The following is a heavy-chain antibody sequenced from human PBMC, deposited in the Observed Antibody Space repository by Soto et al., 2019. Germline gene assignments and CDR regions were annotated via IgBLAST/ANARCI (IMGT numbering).Heavy chain of an antibody. CDR2: IYYSGST. D-gene: IGHD1-7*01. CDR1: GGSISSGGYY. J-gene: IGHJ6*02. CDR3: ARLKLELRLRLDYYGMDV. V-gene: IGHV4-31*03. Sequence: SETLSLTCTVSGGSISSGGYYWSWIRQHPGKGLEWIGYIYYSGSTYYNPSLKSRVTISVDTSKNQFSLKLSSVTAADTAVYYCARLKLELRLRLDYYGMDVWGQGTTVNVSS.